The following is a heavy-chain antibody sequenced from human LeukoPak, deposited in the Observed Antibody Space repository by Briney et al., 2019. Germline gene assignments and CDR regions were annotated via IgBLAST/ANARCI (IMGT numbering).Heavy chain of an antibody. J-gene: IGHJ2*01. CDR2: ISYIGNT. CDR3: ARQYDSTGYYFDHWYFDL. D-gene: IGHD3-22*01. Sequence: SETLPLACTVSGGSISPYYWSWIRQPPGGGLEWIGYISYIGNTRYNPSLKTRVTISGDTSTAQFSLKLISVTAADSAVYYCARQYDSTGYYFDHWYFDLWGRGTLVTVSS. V-gene: IGHV4-59*08. CDR1: GGSISPYY.